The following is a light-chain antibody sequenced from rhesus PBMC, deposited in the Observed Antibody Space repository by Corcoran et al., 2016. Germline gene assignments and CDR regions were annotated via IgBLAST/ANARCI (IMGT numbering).Light chain of an antibody. J-gene: IGKJ3*01. V-gene: IGKV1-25*01. Sequence: DIQMTQSPSSLSASVGDRVTITCRASQGISSYLAWYQQKPGKHPKLLIYAASTFQSGVPSRFSGSGSGTEFTLTIISLQPEDFATYYCQQHNSYPVTFGPGTKLDIK. CDR3: QQHNSYPVT. CDR2: AAS. CDR1: QGISSY.